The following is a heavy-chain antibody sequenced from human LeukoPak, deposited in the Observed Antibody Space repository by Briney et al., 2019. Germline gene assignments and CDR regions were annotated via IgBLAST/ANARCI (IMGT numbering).Heavy chain of an antibody. V-gene: IGHV4-34*01. CDR3: ARVRGHSPSRGALRD. Sequence: SETLSLTCAVYGGSFSGYYWSWIRQPPGKGLEWIGEINHSGSTNYNPSLKSRVTISVDTSKNQFSLKLSSVTAADTAVYYCARVRGHSPSRGALRDWGQGTLVTVSS. D-gene: IGHD3-10*01. CDR2: INHSGST. J-gene: IGHJ4*02. CDR1: GGSFSGYY.